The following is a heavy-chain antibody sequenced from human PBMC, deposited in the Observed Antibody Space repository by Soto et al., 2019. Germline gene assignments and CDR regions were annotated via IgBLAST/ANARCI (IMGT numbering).Heavy chain of an antibody. CDR2: MNPNSGNT. J-gene: IGHJ4*02. V-gene: IGHV1-8*01. D-gene: IGHD6-19*01. CDR3: ARGLGSSGWYSELTVY. Sequence: QVQLVQSGAEVKKPGASVKVSCKASGYTFTSYDINWVRQATEQGLEWMGWMNPNSGNTGYAQKFQGRVTMTRNTSISTAYMELSSLRSEDTAVYYCARGLGSSGWYSELTVYWGQGTLVTVSS. CDR1: GYTFTSYD.